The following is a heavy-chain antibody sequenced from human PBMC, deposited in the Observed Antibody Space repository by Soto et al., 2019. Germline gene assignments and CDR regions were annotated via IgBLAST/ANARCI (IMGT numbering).Heavy chain of an antibody. CDR3: AKDRNYDSSPNFDY. D-gene: IGHD3-22*01. V-gene: IGHV3-30*18. CDR2: ISYDGSNK. J-gene: IGHJ4*02. Sequence: GGSLRLSCAASGFTFSSYGMHWVRQAPGKGLEWVAVISYDGSNKYYADSVKGRFTISRDNSKNTLYLQMNSLRAEDTAVYYCAKDRNYDSSPNFDYWGQGTLVTVSS. CDR1: GFTFSSYG.